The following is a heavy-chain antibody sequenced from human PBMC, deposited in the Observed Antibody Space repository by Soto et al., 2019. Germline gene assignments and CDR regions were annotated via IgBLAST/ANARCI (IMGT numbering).Heavy chain of an antibody. Sequence: GGSLRLSCEASGLTFSSYSMNWVRQAPGKGLQWVSFITSSGSAIYYADSVMGRFTISRDNAKNSLHLQMNSLRAEDTAVYYCARGYTGYVQSLLDYWGHRTLVTVSS. CDR2: ITSSGSAI. CDR3: ARGYTGYVQSLLDY. J-gene: IGHJ4*01. V-gene: IGHV3-48*01. D-gene: IGHD5-12*01. CDR1: GLTFSSYS.